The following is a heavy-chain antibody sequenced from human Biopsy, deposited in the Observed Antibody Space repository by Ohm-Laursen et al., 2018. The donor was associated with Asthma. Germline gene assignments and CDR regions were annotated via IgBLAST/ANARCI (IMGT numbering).Heavy chain of an antibody. V-gene: IGHV1-24*01. CDR1: GYSLTDLS. D-gene: IGHD4-17*01. CDR2: HDHEEGGT. J-gene: IGHJ4*02. Sequence: GASVKASCKASGYSLTDLSMHWVRQAPGQGLEWMGGHDHEEGGTVNARRFQGRVTMTEDTSTDTAYMELSSLSSDDTAVYYCASDFPKDYVRYNFQFWGQGTLVTVSS. CDR3: ASDFPKDYVRYNFQF.